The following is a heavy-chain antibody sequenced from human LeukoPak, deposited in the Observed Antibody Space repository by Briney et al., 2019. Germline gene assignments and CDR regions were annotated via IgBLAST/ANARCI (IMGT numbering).Heavy chain of an antibody. D-gene: IGHD2-15*01. Sequence: SETLSLTCTVSGASISSNYWSWIRQPARKGLEWIGRLFTGGNTNYNPSLKSRVTMSIDTSKNQFSLKLNSVTAADTAVYYCARAVCSGGDCYHFDHWGQGTLVTVSS. J-gene: IGHJ4*02. CDR1: GASISSNY. CDR3: ARAVCSGGDCYHFDH. V-gene: IGHV4-4*07. CDR2: LFTGGNT.